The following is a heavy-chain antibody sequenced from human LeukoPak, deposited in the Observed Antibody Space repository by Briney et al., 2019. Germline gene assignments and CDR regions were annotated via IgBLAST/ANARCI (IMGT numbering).Heavy chain of an antibody. V-gene: IGHV3-48*04. J-gene: IGHJ4*02. CDR1: GFTFSSYS. Sequence: GGSLRLSCAASGFTFSSYSTNWVRQAPGKGLEWVSSISSSGSTIYYADSVKGRFTISRDNAKNSLYLQMNSLRAEDTAVYYCASSPPPLRSGSYLAYFDYWGQGTLVTVSS. D-gene: IGHD3-10*01. CDR3: ASSPPPLRSGSYLAYFDY. CDR2: ISSSGSTI.